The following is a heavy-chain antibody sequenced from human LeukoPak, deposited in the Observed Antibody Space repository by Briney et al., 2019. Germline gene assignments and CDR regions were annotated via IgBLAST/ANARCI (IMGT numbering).Heavy chain of an antibody. CDR1: GFTFSSYS. J-gene: IGHJ4*02. CDR2: IHHSGSI. V-gene: IGHV4-38-2*01. D-gene: IGHD3-3*01. Sequence: GSLRLSCAASGFTFSSYSMNWVRQPPGKGLEWIGSIHHSGSIYNNPSLKSRVTISVDTSKNQFSLKLSSVTAADTAVYYCARAFGVVIYFDYWGQGTLVTVSS. CDR3: ARAFGVVIYFDY.